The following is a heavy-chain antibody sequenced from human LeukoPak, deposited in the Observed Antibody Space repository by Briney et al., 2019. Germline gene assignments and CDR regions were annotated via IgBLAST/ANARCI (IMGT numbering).Heavy chain of an antibody. CDR1: GGSISSGSYY. D-gene: IGHD3-22*01. J-gene: IGHJ3*02. V-gene: IGHV4-61*02. CDR2: IYKTGST. CDR3: ARDRAYYFDSSDYFREEDTFDI. Sequence: SQTLSLTCTVSGGSISSGSYYWSWIRQPAGKGLEWIGRIYKTGSTNYNPSLKSRVTVSVDTSKNQFSLNLSSVTAADTAVYYCARDRAYYFDSSDYFREEDTFDIWGQGTMVTVSS.